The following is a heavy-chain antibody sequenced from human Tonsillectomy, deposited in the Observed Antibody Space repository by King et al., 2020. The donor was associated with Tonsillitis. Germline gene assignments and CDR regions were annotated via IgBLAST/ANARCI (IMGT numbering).Heavy chain of an antibody. V-gene: IGHV4-38-2*02. CDR3: AREDVGTPYIRHFDS. CDR1: GYSISRGYY. Sequence: VQLQESGPGLVKPSETLSLTCDVSGYSISRGYYWGWIRQPPGKGLEWLGIIYHNGDTFYNPSLKSRVTISVDTSKNQFSLKLTSVTAADTAVYYCAREDVGTPYIRHFDSWGQGTLVTVSS. CDR2: IYHNGDT. J-gene: IGHJ4*02. D-gene: IGHD7-27*01.